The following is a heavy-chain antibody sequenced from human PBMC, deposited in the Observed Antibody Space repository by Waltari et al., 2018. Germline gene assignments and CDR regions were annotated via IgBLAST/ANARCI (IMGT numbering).Heavy chain of an antibody. J-gene: IGHJ3*02. Sequence: QVQLQESGPGLVKPSETLSLTCAVSGYSISSGYYWGWIRQPPGKGLEWIGSIYHSGSTYDNPSLKSRVTISVDTSKNQFSLKLSSVTAADTAVYYCARVAEYYDYVWGSYRYSGAFDIWGQGTMVTVSS. CDR3: ARVAEYYDYVWGSYRYSGAFDI. CDR1: GYSISSGYY. CDR2: IYHSGST. D-gene: IGHD3-16*02. V-gene: IGHV4-38-2*01.